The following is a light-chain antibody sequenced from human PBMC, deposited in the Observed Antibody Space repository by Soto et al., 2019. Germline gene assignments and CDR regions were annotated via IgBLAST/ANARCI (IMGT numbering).Light chain of an antibody. J-gene: IGKJ4*01. CDR3: QQSYSSPLT. CDR1: QTISSY. Sequence: DIQVTQSPSSLSASVGDRVTITCRASQTISSYLNRYQQKPGKAPKLLIYGASSLQSGVPSRFSGSGSGTDFTLSISILQPEDSATYSCQQSYSSPLTFGGGTKVEIK. V-gene: IGKV1-39*01. CDR2: GAS.